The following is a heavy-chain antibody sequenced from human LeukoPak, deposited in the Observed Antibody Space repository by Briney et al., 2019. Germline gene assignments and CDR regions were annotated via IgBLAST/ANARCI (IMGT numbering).Heavy chain of an antibody. CDR3: ARGGWSPPLY. J-gene: IGHJ4*02. Sequence: PSETLSLTCTVSGGSISSYYWSWIRQPAGKGLEWVGRIYIGGSTNYNPSLKSRVTMSLDRFKNQFSLKLSSVTAADTAVYYCARGGWSPPLYWGQGTLVTVSS. CDR2: IYIGGST. CDR1: GGSISSYY. D-gene: IGHD3-3*01. V-gene: IGHV4-4*07.